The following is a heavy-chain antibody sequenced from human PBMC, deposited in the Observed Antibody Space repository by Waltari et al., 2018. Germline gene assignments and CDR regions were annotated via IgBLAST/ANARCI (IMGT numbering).Heavy chain of an antibody. J-gene: IGHJ6*02. CDR2: IQYDGSIK. D-gene: IGHD3-3*02. CDR1: GFPRGNSG. CDR3: AREFSRICFHALDG. V-gene: IGHV3-30*03. Sequence: QVQVVESGGGVVEPGGSLRLSCAVSGFPRGNSGRLWVRQAPGKGLEWVAVIQYDGSIKNYADSVKGRFTISRENSKHTLYLEMNSLRAEDTAVYDCAREFSRICFHALDGWGQGTAVTVFS.